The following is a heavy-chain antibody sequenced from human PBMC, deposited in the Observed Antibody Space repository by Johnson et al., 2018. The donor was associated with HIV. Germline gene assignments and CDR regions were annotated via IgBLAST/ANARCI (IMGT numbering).Heavy chain of an antibody. V-gene: IGHV3-66*04. D-gene: IGHD6-6*01. CDR1: GFTVSSNY. Sequence: VQLVESGGGVVQPGRSLRLSCAASGFTVSSNYMSWVRQAPGKGLEWVSVIYSGGSTYYADSVKGRFTISRDNSKNTLYLQMNSLRAEDTAVYYCARHSTSSTMGAFDIWGQGTMVTVSS. CDR2: IYSGGST. CDR3: ARHSTSSTMGAFDI. J-gene: IGHJ3*02.